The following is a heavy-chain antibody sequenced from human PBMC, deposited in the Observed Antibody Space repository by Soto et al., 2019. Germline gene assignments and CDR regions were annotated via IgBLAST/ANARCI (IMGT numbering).Heavy chain of an antibody. J-gene: IGHJ4*02. D-gene: IGHD3-10*01. V-gene: IGHV1-69*13. Sequence: GASGKVSCKASGGTFSSYAISWVRQAPGQGPEWMGGIIPIFGTANYAQKFQGRVTITADESTSTAYMELSSLRSEDTAVYYCAVALHLPGSGFFNYWGQGTLVTVSS. CDR1: GGTFSSYA. CDR2: IIPIFGTA. CDR3: AVALHLPGSGFFNY.